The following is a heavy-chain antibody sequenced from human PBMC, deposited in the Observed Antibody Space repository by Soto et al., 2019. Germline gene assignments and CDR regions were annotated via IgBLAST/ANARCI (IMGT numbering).Heavy chain of an antibody. CDR3: ARHEPPAGYYYYGMDV. V-gene: IGHV5-10-1*01. Sequence: SLKISCKGSGYSFTSYWISWVRQMPGKGLEWMGRIDPSDSYTNYSPSFQGHVTISADKSISTAYLQWSSLKASDTAMYYCARHEPPAGYYYYGMDVWGQGTTVTVSS. J-gene: IGHJ6*02. CDR1: GYSFTSYW. CDR2: IDPSDSYT.